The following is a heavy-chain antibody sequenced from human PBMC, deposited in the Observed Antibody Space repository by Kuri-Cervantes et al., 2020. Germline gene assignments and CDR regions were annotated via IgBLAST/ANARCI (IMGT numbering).Heavy chain of an antibody. CDR3: AKDRSSGFGEPDY. Sequence: GGSLRLSCAASGFTFSSYGMHWVRQAPGKGLEWVSGISWNSGSIGYADSVKGRFTISRDNAKNSLYLQMNSLRAEDTAVYYCAKDRSSGFGEPDYWGQGTLVTVSS. J-gene: IGHJ4*02. CDR1: GFTFSSYG. V-gene: IGHV3-9*01. D-gene: IGHD3-10*01. CDR2: ISWNSGSI.